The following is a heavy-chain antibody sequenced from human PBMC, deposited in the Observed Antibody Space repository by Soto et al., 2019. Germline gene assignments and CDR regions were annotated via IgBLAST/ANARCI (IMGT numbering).Heavy chain of an antibody. CDR2: IYYSGST. D-gene: IGHD2-15*01. J-gene: IGHJ6*03. CDR3: ARQLMVAAPDYYYYMDV. Sequence: SETLSLTCTVSGGSISSSSYYWGWIRQPPGKGLEWIGSIYYSGSTYYNPSLKSRVTISVDTSKNQFSLKLSSVTAADTAVYYCARQLMVAAPDYYYYMDVWGKGTTVTVSS. V-gene: IGHV4-39*01. CDR1: GGSISSSSYY.